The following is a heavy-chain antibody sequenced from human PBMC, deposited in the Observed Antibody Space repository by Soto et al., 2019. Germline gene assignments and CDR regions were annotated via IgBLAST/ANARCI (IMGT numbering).Heavy chain of an antibody. CDR3: AKVLSPQPYYGMDV. CDR2: ISGSGVST. J-gene: IGHJ6*02. D-gene: IGHD2-15*01. Sequence: GGSLRLSCAASGFTFSSYAMSWVRQAPGKGLEWVSAISGSGVSTYYADSVKGRFTISRDNSKNTLYLQMNSLRAEDTAVYYCAKVLSPQPYYGMDVWGPGPTLTL. V-gene: IGHV3-23*01. CDR1: GFTFSSYA.